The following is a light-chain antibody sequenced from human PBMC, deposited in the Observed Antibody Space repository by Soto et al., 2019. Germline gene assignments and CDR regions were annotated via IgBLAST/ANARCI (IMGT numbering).Light chain of an antibody. V-gene: IGKV1-9*01. CDR2: AAS. Sequence: IQLTQSHSSLSASVGDRFTITCRASQGISSYLAWYQQKPGKAPKLLIYAASTLQSGVPSRFSGSGSGTDFTLTISCLQSEDFATYYCQQYYSFPPTFGQGTKVDI. CDR1: QGISSY. J-gene: IGKJ1*01. CDR3: QQYYSFPPT.